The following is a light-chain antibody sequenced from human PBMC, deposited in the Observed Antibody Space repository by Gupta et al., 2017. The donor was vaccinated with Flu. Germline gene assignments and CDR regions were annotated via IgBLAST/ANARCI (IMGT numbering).Light chain of an antibody. CDR2: NNN. Sequence: QSVPTQTPSASGNPGQSDPISCSGRSPNIGSKAVHWYRPPPGTAPKLLIYNNNQWPSGVPDRVSGSKSGTSASLAISGLKSEDEADYYCAAWDDSLRVWMFGGGTKLTVL. V-gene: IGLV1-44*01. CDR3: AAWDDSLRVWM. J-gene: IGLJ3*02. CDR1: SPNIGSKA.